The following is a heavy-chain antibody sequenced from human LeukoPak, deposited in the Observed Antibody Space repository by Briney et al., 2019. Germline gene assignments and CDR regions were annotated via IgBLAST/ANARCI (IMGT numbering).Heavy chain of an antibody. V-gene: IGHV3-74*01. Sequence: PGGSLRLSCAAYGFTFSSYWMHWVRQAPGKGLVWVSRINSDGSSTSYADSVKGRFTISRDNAKNTLYLQMNSLRAEDTAVYYCARYFPALAAFDIWGQGTMVTVSS. CDR3: ARYFPALAAFDI. D-gene: IGHD3-9*01. CDR2: INSDGSST. J-gene: IGHJ3*02. CDR1: GFTFSSYW.